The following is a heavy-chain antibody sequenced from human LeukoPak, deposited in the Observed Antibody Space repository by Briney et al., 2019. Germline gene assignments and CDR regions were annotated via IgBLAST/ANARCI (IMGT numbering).Heavy chain of an antibody. Sequence: GGSLRLSCAASGFTFSSYGMHWVRQAPGKGLEWVAFIRYDGSNKYYADSVKGRFTISRDNSKNTLYLQMNSLRVEDTAVYYCARANEYSSPRPFGYWGQGTLVTVSS. D-gene: IGHD6-13*01. V-gene: IGHV3-30*02. J-gene: IGHJ4*02. CDR3: ARANEYSSPRPFGY. CDR1: GFTFSSYG. CDR2: IRYDGSNK.